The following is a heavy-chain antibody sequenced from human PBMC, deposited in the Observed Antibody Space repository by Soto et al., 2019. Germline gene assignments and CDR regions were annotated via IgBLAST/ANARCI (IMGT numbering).Heavy chain of an antibody. Sequence: SGGSLRLSCAASGFTFSDYYMSWIRQAPGKGLEWVSYISSSSSYTNYADSVKGRFTISRDNAKNSLYLQMNSLRAEDTAVYYCAREYYDFWSGSSWFDPWGQGTLVTVSS. CDR2: ISSSSSYT. V-gene: IGHV3-11*06. D-gene: IGHD3-3*01. CDR3: AREYYDFWSGSSWFDP. J-gene: IGHJ5*02. CDR1: GFTFSDYY.